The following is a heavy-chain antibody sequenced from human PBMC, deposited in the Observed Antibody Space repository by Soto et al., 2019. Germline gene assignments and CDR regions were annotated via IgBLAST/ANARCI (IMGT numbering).Heavy chain of an antibody. V-gene: IGHV3-33*01. CDR1: GFTFSSYG. Sequence: GGSLRLSCAASGFTFSSYGMHWVRQAPGKGLEWVAVIWYDGSNKYYADFVKGRFTISRDNSKNTLYLQMNSLRAEDTAVYYCASAGYCSSTSCYDEFSDYWGQGTLVTVSS. D-gene: IGHD2-2*01. CDR2: IWYDGSNK. CDR3: ASAGYCSSTSCYDEFSDY. J-gene: IGHJ4*02.